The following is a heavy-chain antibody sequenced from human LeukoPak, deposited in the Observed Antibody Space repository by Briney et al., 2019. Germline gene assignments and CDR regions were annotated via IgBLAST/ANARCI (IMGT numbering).Heavy chain of an antibody. J-gene: IGHJ4*02. CDR2: IYYSGST. D-gene: IGHD5-12*01. CDR3: ASQRGYTGYDFDY. Sequence: SETLSLTCTVSGGSISSRSYYWGRIRQPPGKGLEWIGSIYYSGSTYYNPSLKSRVTISVDTSKNQFSLNLSSVTAADTAVYYCASQRGYTGYDFDYWGQGTLVTVSS. V-gene: IGHV4-39*01. CDR1: GGSISSRSYY.